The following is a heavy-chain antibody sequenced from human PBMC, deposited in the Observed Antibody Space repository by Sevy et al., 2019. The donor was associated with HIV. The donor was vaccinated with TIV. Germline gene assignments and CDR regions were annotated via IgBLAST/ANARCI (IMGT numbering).Heavy chain of an antibody. J-gene: IGHJ4*02. CDR3: VGEGVGGYSYSLDC. CDR2: MKEDGSER. D-gene: IGHD5-18*01. Sequence: GGSLRLSCAASGFTFSSYWMSWVRQAPGKGLEWVATMKEDGSERNYVDSVKGRFTISRDNAKNSLYLQMDSLRAEDTGCEYCVGEGVGGYSYSLDCWGQGTLVTVSS. V-gene: IGHV3-7*01. CDR1: GFTFSSYW.